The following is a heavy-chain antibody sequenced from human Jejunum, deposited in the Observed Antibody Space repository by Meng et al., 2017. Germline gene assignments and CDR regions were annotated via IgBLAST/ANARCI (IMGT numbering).Heavy chain of an antibody. CDR1: GISFSSYV. Sequence: VQLLESGGGLVQPGESLRLSCVVSGISFSSYVMTWVRQAPGKGLEWVALILSDGSNKYYADFVKGRFTISRDNSKNTLYLQMNSLRTEDTAVYYCARDLGYSYGHPSDYWGQGTLVTVSS. V-gene: IGHV3-30-3*01. CDR2: ILSDGSNK. CDR3: ARDLGYSYGHPSDY. D-gene: IGHD5-18*01. J-gene: IGHJ4*02.